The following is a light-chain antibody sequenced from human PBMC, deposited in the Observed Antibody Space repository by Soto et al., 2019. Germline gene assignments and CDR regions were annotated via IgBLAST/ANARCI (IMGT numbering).Light chain of an antibody. V-gene: IGKV3-15*01. J-gene: IGKJ1*01. CDR3: QQYNNWPRT. CDR2: GAF. CDR1: QSVSSN. Sequence: EIVMTQSPATLSVSPGERATLSCRASQSVSSNLAWYQQKPGQAPRLLIYGAFTRATGIPVRFSGSGSGTEFPLTISSLQSEDVAVYYCQQYNNWPRTFGQGTKVEIK.